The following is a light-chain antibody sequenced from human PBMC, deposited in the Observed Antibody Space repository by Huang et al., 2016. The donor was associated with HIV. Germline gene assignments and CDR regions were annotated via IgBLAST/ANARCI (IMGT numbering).Light chain of an antibody. CDR3: MQGKHFPRT. CDR2: EVS. J-gene: IGKJ1*01. Sequence: DIVMIQTPLSLSVTPGQPASISCKSSQSLLHSDGKTYLYCYLQKPGQSPHLLIYEVSSRFSGVPDRFSGSGSGTDCTLKISRVEAEDVGVYCMQGKHFPRTFGQGTKVEIK. V-gene: IGKV2-29*02. CDR1: QSLLHSDGKTY.